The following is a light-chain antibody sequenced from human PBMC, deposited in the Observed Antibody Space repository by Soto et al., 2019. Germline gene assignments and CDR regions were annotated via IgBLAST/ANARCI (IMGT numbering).Light chain of an antibody. CDR1: SNDVGTYNL. Sequence: QSALTQPASVSGSPGQSITISCTGTSNDVGTYNLVSWYQQHPGKAPKVMIYEGNKRPSGVSDRFSASKSGNTASLTISGLQAEDEADFYCCSYAGSSTSYVFGSGTKVTVL. CDR3: CSYAGSSTSYV. V-gene: IGLV2-23*01. CDR2: EGN. J-gene: IGLJ1*01.